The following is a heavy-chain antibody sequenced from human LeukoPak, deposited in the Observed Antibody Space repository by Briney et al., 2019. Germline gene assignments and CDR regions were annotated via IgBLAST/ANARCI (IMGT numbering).Heavy chain of an antibody. V-gene: IGHV3-48*03. CDR3: ARAGSGLPCFDY. CDR1: GFTFSSYE. Sequence: PGGSLRLSCAASGFTFSSYEMNWVRQAPGKGLECVSYISSSGSSIYYADSVKGRFTISRDNAKNSLYLQMNSLRAEDTAVYYCARAGSGLPCFDYWGQGTLVTVSS. J-gene: IGHJ4*02. D-gene: IGHD6-19*01. CDR2: ISSSGSSI.